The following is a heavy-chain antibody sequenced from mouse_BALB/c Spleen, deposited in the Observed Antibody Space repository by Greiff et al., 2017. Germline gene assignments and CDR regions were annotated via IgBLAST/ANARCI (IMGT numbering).Heavy chain of an antibody. CDR3: AKISSYAMDY. CDR1: GFTFSSYA. J-gene: IGHJ4*01. Sequence: EVKVVESGGGLVKPGGSLKLSCAASGFTFSSYAMSWVRQSPEKRLEWVAEISSGGSYTYYPDTVTGRFTISRDNAKNTLYLEMSSLRSEDTAMYYCAKISSYAMDYWGQGTSVTVSA. V-gene: IGHV5-9-4*01. CDR2: ISSGGSYT.